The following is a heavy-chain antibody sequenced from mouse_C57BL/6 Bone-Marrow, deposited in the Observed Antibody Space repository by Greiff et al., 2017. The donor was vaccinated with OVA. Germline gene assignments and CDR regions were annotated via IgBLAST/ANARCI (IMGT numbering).Heavy chain of an antibody. CDR1: GFTFSSYT. Sequence: DVMLVESGGGLVKPGGSLKLSCAASGFTFSSYTMSWVRQTPEKRLEWVATISGGGGNTYYPDSVKGRFTISRDNAKNTLYLQMSSLRSEDTALYYCARRGDGYHWYFDVWGTGTTVTVSS. V-gene: IGHV5-9*01. D-gene: IGHD2-3*01. J-gene: IGHJ1*03. CDR2: ISGGGGNT. CDR3: ARRGDGYHWYFDV.